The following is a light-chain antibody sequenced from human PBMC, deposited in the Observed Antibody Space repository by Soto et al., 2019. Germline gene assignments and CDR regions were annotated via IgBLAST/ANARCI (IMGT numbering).Light chain of an antibody. CDR1: SSDVGGYNY. CDR2: DVS. CDR3: NSYTSSSTLL. V-gene: IGLV2-14*01. J-gene: IGLJ2*01. Sequence: QSALTQPASVSGSPGQSITISCTGTSSDVGGYNYVSWYQQHPGKAPKLMINDVSNRPSGVSNRFSGSKSGNTASLTISGLQAEDEADYYCNSYTSSSTLLFGGGTQLTVL.